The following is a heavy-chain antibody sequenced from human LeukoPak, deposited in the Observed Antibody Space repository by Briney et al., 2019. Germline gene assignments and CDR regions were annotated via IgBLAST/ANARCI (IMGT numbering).Heavy chain of an antibody. D-gene: IGHD6-19*01. Sequence: GGSLRLSCAASGFTFSSYSMNWVRQAPGKGLEWVSSISSRSSYIDYADSLKGRFTTSRDNAKNSLYLQMNSLRAEDTAVYYCARGKEPVAGSLSHFDYWGQGTLVTVSS. CDR1: GFTFSSYS. J-gene: IGHJ4*02. CDR2: ISSRSSYI. V-gene: IGHV3-21*01. CDR3: ARGKEPVAGSLSHFDY.